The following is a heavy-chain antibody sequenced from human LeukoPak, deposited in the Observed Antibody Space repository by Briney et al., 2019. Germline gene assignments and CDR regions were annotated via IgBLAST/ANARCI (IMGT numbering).Heavy chain of an antibody. CDR1: GYSFTSYW. CDR3: ARGGYYYGSGSFSYFDY. D-gene: IGHD3-10*01. J-gene: IGHJ4*02. V-gene: IGHV5-51*01. Sequence: GESLKISCKGSGYSFTSYWIGWVRQMPGKGLEWMGIIYPGDSDTRYSPSFQGQVTISADKSISTAYLQWGSLKASDTAMYFCARGGYYYGSGSFSYFDYWGQGTLVTVSS. CDR2: IYPGDSDT.